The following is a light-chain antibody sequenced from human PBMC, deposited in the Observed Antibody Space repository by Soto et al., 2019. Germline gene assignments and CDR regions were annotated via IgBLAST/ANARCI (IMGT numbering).Light chain of an antibody. Sequence: AIRMTQSPSSFSASTGDRVTITCRASQGISSYLAWYQQKPGKAPKLLIYAAPTLQSGVPSRFSGSGSGTDFTLTISCLQSEDFATYYCQQYYSYPLTFGGGIKVEIK. CDR2: AAP. J-gene: IGKJ4*02. CDR3: QQYYSYPLT. V-gene: IGKV1-8*01. CDR1: QGISSY.